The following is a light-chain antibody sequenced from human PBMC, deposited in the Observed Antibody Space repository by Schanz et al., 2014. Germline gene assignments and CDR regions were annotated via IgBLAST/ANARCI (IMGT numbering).Light chain of an antibody. CDR1: SSDVGSYNL. V-gene: IGLV2-8*01. CDR3: SSYAGSNNPVV. CDR2: EAT. Sequence: QSALTQPPSASGSPGQSITISCTGTSSDVGSYNLVSWYQQHPGKAPKLMIYEATKRPSGVPDRFSGSKSGNTASLTVSGLQAEDEADYYCSSYAGSNNPVVFGGGTKLTVL. J-gene: IGLJ2*01.